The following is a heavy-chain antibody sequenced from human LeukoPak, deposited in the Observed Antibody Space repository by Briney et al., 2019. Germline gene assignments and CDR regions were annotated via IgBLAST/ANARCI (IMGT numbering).Heavy chain of an antibody. CDR3: AKRRDYFDN. V-gene: IGHV3-11*01. CDR1: GFTFSDYS. CDR2: IGASGTTP. J-gene: IGHJ4*02. Sequence: GGSLRLSCAASGFTFSDYSMSWIRQAPGKGLEWLSYIGASGTTPYYADSVRGRFTISRDNSQNSLFLQMNSLRTDDTAMYYCAKRRDYFDNWGQGALVTVSS.